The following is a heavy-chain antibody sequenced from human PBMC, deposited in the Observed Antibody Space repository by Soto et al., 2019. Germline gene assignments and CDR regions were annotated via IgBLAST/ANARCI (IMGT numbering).Heavy chain of an antibody. Sequence: SVTLSLTCTLAGGSISSYCWSWIRQPPGKGLEWIGYIYYSGSTNYADSVKGRFTISRDNAKNTVYLQMSSLRAEDTAVYYCTREQRGYSIDWRQGTMVTVSS. J-gene: IGHJ3*01. V-gene: IGHV4-59*12. CDR3: TREQRGYSID. CDR1: GGSISSYC. D-gene: IGHD3-10*01. CDR2: IYYSGST.